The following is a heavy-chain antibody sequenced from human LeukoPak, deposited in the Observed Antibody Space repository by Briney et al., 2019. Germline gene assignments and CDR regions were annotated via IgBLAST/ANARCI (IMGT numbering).Heavy chain of an antibody. CDR3: ARGVLREQQLGLDY. D-gene: IGHD6-13*01. CDR1: GYTFTSYA. CDR2: INAGNGNT. V-gene: IGHV1-3*01. Sequence: GASVKVSCKASGYTFTSYAIHWVRQAPGQRLEWMGWINAGNGNTQYSQKFQGRVTITRDTSASTAYMELSSLRSEDTAVYYCARGVLREQQLGLDYWGQGTLVTASS. J-gene: IGHJ4*02.